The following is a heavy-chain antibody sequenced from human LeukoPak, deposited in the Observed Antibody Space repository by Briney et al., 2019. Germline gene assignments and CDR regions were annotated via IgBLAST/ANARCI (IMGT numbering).Heavy chain of an antibody. V-gene: IGHV1-18*01. D-gene: IGHD3-10*01. CDR1: GYTFIRYG. CDR2: INGHNGNT. CDR3: ARDGITPDAFDI. Sequence: GASVKVSCKASGYTFIRYGITGVRQAPGQGLDWMGWINGHNGNTNYAQKVQGRVTMTTDTFTSTAYMELRSLRSDDTAVYYCARDGITPDAFDIWGQGTMVTVSS. J-gene: IGHJ3*02.